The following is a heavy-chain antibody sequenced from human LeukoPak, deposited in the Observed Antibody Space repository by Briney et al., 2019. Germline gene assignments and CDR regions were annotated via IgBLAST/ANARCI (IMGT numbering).Heavy chain of an antibody. Sequence: SQTLSLTCAISGDSVSSNSAAWNWIRQSLSRGLEWLGRTYYRSKWYNDYAVSVKSRITINPDTSKNQFSLQLNSVTPEDTAVYYCAREPDLAAAGTFDYWGQGTLVTVSS. V-gene: IGHV6-1*01. CDR1: GDSVSSNSAA. J-gene: IGHJ4*02. CDR2: TYYRSKWYN. D-gene: IGHD6-13*01. CDR3: AREPDLAAAGTFDY.